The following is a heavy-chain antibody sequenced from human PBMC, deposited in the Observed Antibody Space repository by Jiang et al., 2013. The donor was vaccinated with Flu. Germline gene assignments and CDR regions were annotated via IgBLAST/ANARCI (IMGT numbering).Heavy chain of an antibody. CDR1: GFTFSSYA. V-gene: IGHV3-23*04. CDR2: ISGSGGST. CDR3: AKRVLQEQWLDYYYYGMDV. D-gene: IGHD6-19*01. Sequence: VQLVESGGGLVQPGGSLRLSCAASGFTFSSYAMSWVRQAPGKGLEWVSAISGSGGSTYYADSVKGRFTISRDNSKNTLYLQMNSLRAEDTAVYYCAKRVLQEQWLDYYYYGMDVVGQRDHGHRLL. J-gene: IGHJ6*04.